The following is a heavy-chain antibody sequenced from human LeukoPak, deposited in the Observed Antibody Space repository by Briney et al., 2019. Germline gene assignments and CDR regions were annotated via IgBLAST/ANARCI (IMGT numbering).Heavy chain of an antibody. CDR3: ARDQGYGPSN. CDR2: INHSGST. V-gene: IGHV4-34*01. CDR1: GGSFSGYY. Sequence: SETLSLTCAVYGGSFSGYYWSWIRQPPGKGLEWIGEINHSGSTNYNPSLKSRVTISVDTSKNQFSLKLSSVTAADTAVYYCARDQGYGPSNWGQGTLVTVSS. D-gene: IGHD5-18*01. J-gene: IGHJ4*02.